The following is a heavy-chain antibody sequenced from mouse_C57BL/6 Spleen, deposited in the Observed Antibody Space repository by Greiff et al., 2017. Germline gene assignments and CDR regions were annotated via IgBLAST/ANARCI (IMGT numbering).Heavy chain of an antibody. CDR1: GYTFTSYW. Sequence: QVQLQQPGAELVMPGASVKLSCKASGYTFTSYWMHWVKQRPGHGLEWIGEIDPSDSYTNYNQKFKGKSTLTVDKSSSTAYMQLSSLTSEDSAVYYCARLETGNYWGQGTTLTVSS. CDR3: ARLETGNY. D-gene: IGHD4-1*01. J-gene: IGHJ2*01. CDR2: IDPSDSYT. V-gene: IGHV1-69*01.